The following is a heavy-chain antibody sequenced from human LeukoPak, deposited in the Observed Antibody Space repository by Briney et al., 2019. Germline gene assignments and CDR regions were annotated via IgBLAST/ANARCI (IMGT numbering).Heavy chain of an antibody. CDR3: TLDDVGLAPDY. Sequence: GGSLRLSCAASGFTFTAAWMSWVRQAPGKGLEWVGRIERKSDGGTTYYAAPVKGRFTISRDDLKNTLYLQMNSLKTEDTAVYFCTLDDVGLAPDYWGQGTLVTVSS. CDR2: IERKSDGGTT. J-gene: IGHJ4*02. CDR1: GFTFTAAW. V-gene: IGHV3-15*04. D-gene: IGHD3-16*01.